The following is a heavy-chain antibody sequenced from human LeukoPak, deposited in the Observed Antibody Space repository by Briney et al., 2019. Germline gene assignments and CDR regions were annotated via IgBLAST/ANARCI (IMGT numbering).Heavy chain of an antibody. V-gene: IGHV4-59*01. J-gene: IGHJ4*02. Sequence: PSETLSLTCTVSGGSISSYYWSWIRQPPGKGPEWIGYIYYSGSTNYNPSLKSRVTISVDTSKNQFSLKLSSVTAADTAVYYCARLGTHNDYWGQGTLVTVSS. CDR2: IYYSGST. CDR1: GGSISSYY. CDR3: ARLGTHNDY. D-gene: IGHD1-14*01.